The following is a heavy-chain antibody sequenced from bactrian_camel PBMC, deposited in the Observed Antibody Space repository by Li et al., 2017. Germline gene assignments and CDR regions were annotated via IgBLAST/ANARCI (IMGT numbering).Heavy chain of an antibody. V-gene: IGHV3S1*01. Sequence: HVQLVESGGGLVQPGESLRLSCAASGFTFSTYWMYWVRQGPGKGLEWISAISGVSTYYVDSVKGRFTTSRDNAKNTLYLQMNSLKAEDTAVYYCATWAVYRAIAYPSRAFADWGQGTQVTVS. CDR3: ATWAVYRAIAYPSRAFAD. CDR2: ISGVST. D-gene: IGHD3*01. J-gene: IGHJ4*01. CDR1: GFTFSTYW.